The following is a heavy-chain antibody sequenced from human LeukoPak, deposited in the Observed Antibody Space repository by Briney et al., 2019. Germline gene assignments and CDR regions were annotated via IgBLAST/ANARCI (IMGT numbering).Heavy chain of an antibody. J-gene: IGHJ4*02. Sequence: GGSLRLSCAASGFTFSSYSMNWVRQAPGKGLEWVSSISSSSSYIYYADSVKGRFTISRDNAKNSLYLQMNSLRAEDTAVYYCARSYGGSWYFPFDYWGQGTLVTVSS. V-gene: IGHV3-21*01. CDR2: ISSSSSYI. CDR3: ARSYGGSWYFPFDY. CDR1: GFTFSSYS. D-gene: IGHD6-13*01.